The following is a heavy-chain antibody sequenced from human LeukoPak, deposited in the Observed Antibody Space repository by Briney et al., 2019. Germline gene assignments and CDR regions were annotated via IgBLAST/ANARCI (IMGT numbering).Heavy chain of an antibody. CDR2: INPSGGST. Sequence: ASVKVSCKASGYTFTSYYMHWVRPAPGQGLEWMGIINPSGGSTSYAQKFQGRVTMTRDTSTSTVYMELSSLRSEDTAVYYCARDANNWNDVALNWFDPWGQGTLVTVSS. CDR1: GYTFTSYY. V-gene: IGHV1-46*01. J-gene: IGHJ5*02. D-gene: IGHD1-1*01. CDR3: ARDANNWNDVALNWFDP.